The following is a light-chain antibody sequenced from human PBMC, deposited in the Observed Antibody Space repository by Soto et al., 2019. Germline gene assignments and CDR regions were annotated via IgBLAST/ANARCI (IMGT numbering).Light chain of an antibody. CDR3: QQYYSYLALT. CDR1: QGISSY. J-gene: IGKJ4*01. Sequence: AIRMTQSSSSFSASTGDRVTITCRASQGISSYLAWYQQKPGKAPKLLIYAASTLQSGVPSRFSGSGSGTDFTLTISCLQSEDFATYYCQQYYSYLALTFGGGTKVEIK. CDR2: AAS. V-gene: IGKV1-8*01.